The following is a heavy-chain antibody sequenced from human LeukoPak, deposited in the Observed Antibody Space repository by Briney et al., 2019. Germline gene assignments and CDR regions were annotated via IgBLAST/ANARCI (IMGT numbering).Heavy chain of an antibody. V-gene: IGHV4-34*01. CDR2: INHSGST. D-gene: IGHD5-18*01. CDR1: GGSFSGYY. Sequence: PSETLSLTCAVYGGSFSGYYWSWIRQPPGKGLEWIGEINHSGSTNYNPSLKSRVTISVDTSKNQFSLKLSSVTAADTAVYYCARMRAAMGYYYYGMDVWGKGTTVTVSS. J-gene: IGHJ6*04. CDR3: ARMRAAMGYYYYGMDV.